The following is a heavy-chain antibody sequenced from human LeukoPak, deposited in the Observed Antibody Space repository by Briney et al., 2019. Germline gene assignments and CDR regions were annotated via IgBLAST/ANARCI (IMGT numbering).Heavy chain of an antibody. J-gene: IGHJ4*02. CDR2: INSHGSTT. D-gene: IGHD5-18*01. V-gene: IGHV3-74*01. Sequence: GGSLRLSCAASGFTFSSYWMHWVRQPPGKGLVWVSCINSHGSTTSYADSVKGRFTISRDNAKNTVYLQLNSLRAEDTAVYYCARGGAYSYGYVGYWGQGTLVTVSS. CDR3: ARGGAYSYGYVGY. CDR1: GFTFSSYW.